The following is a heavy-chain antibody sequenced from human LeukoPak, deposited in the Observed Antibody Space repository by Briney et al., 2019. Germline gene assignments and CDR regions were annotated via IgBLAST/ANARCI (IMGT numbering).Heavy chain of an antibody. J-gene: IGHJ4*02. V-gene: IGHV3-21*01. CDR1: GFTFSNYN. CDR2: ISYSSSYI. Sequence: GGSLRLSCAASGFTFSNYNMNWVRQAPGKGLEWVSSISYSSSYIYYADSVKGRFTISRDNAKNSLYLQMNSLRAEDTAVYHCARHIGHFMGLFDYWGQGTLVTVSS. D-gene: IGHD2-21*01. CDR3: ARHIGHFMGLFDY.